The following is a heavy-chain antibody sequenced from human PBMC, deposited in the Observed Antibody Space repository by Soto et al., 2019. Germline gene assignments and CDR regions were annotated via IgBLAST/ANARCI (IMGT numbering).Heavy chain of an antibody. D-gene: IGHD3-22*01. CDR2: IIPIFGTA. CDR1: GGTFSSYA. CDR3: ARDKGYYDSSAHAYYFDY. Sequence: QVQLVQSGAEVKKPGSSVKVSCKASGGTFSSYAISWVRQAPGQGLEWMGGIIPIFGTANYAQKSQGRVTITADKSTSTAYMELSSLRSEDTAVYYCARDKGYYDSSAHAYYFDYWGQGTLVTVSS. V-gene: IGHV1-69*06. J-gene: IGHJ4*02.